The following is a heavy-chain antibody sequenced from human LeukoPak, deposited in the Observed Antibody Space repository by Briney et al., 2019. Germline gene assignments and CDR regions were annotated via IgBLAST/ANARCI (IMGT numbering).Heavy chain of an antibody. Sequence: SVPVSCKASGGTFSNYAIGWVRQAPGQGLEWMGRIIPILGIANYAQKFQGRVTITADKSTSTAYMELSSLRSEDTAVYYCARDLGAGLEQPFQHWGQGTLVTVSS. D-gene: IGHD3-16*01. CDR3: ARDLGAGLEQPFQH. CDR1: GGTFSNYA. CDR2: IIPILGIA. J-gene: IGHJ1*01. V-gene: IGHV1-69*04.